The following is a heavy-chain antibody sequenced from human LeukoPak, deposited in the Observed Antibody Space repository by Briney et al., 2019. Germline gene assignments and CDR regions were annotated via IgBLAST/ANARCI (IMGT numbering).Heavy chain of an antibody. V-gene: IGHV1-18*01. CDR3: AYLLVRGNLGRAFDI. CDR2: ISAYNGNT. J-gene: IGHJ3*02. D-gene: IGHD3-10*01. Sequence: ASVKVSCKASGYTFTSYGISWVRQAPGQGLEWMGWISAYNGNTNYAQKLQGRVTMTTDTSTSTAYMELSSLRSEDTAVYYCAYLLVRGNLGRAFDIWGQGTMVTVSS. CDR1: GYTFTSYG.